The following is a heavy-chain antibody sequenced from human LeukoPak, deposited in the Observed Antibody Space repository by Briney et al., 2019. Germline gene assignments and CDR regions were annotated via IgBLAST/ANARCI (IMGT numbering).Heavy chain of an antibody. CDR3: AKLGDDFWSGYSSYYFDY. CDR1: EFTFSRYA. Sequence: GGSLRLSCAASEFTFSRYAMSWVRQAPGKGLEWVSAISGSGGSTYYADSVKGRFTISRDNSKNTLYLQMNSLRAEDTAVYYCAKLGDDFWSGYSSYYFDYWGQGTLVTVSS. D-gene: IGHD3-3*01. V-gene: IGHV3-23*01. CDR2: ISGSGGST. J-gene: IGHJ4*02.